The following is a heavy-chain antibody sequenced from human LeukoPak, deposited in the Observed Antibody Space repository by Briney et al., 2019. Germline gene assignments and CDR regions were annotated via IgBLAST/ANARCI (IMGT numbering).Heavy chain of an antibody. CDR3: ARSYSVTGYYYYGMDV. J-gene: IGHJ6*02. D-gene: IGHD5/OR15-5a*01. CDR2: IYYTGTT. V-gene: IGHV4-59*01. Sequence: SETLSLTCTVSGGSISYYYWSWIRQPPGKGLEWIAYIYYTGTTNYNPSLKSRVTISLDTSKNQFSLKLTSVTAADTAVYYCARSYSVTGYYYYGMDVWGQGTTVTVSS. CDR1: GGSISYYY.